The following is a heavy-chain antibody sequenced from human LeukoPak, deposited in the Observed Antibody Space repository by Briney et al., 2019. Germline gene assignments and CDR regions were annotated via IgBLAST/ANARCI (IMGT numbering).Heavy chain of an antibody. CDR3: ARGGQGAFDI. CDR2: IYHSGST. CDR1: GGSISSYY. Sequence: SETLSLTCTVSGGSISSYYWTWIRQPPGKGLEWIGYIYHSGSTYYNPSLKSRVTISVDRSKNQFSLKLSSVTAADTAVYYCARGGQGAFDIWGQGTMVTVSS. V-gene: IGHV4-59*12. J-gene: IGHJ3*02.